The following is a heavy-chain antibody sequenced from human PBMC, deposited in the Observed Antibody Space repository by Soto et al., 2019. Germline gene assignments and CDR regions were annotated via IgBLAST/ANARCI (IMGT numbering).Heavy chain of an antibody. CDR1: GFTFSNYA. V-gene: IGHV3-23*01. CDR3: VKGYGMDV. J-gene: IGHJ6*02. CDR2: ISGTGGTT. Sequence: EVQLLESGGGLVQPGGSLRLSCEASGFTFSNYAMTWVRQAPGKGLEWVSGISGTGGTTWHADSVKGRFTISGDNSKNTLYLQMNSLRAEDTALFYCVKGYGMDVWGQGTTVTVSS.